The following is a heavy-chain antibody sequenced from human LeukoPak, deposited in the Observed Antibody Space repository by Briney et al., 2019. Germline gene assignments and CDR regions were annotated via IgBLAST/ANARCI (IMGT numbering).Heavy chain of an antibody. V-gene: IGHV3-30-3*02. CDR3: AKSYYGSGSPDPFRFDP. J-gene: IGHJ5*02. CDR1: GFTFRSYA. CDR2: ISYDGSNK. D-gene: IGHD3-10*01. Sequence: PGRSLRLSCAVSGFTFRSYAMHWVRQAPGKGLEWVAFISYDGSNKYYADSVKGRFTISRDNSKNTLYLQMNSLRAEDTAVYYCAKSYYGSGSPDPFRFDPWGQGTLVTVSS.